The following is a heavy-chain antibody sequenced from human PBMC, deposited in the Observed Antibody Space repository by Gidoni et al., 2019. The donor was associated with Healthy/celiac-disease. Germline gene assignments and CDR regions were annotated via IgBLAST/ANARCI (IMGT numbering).Heavy chain of an antibody. D-gene: IGHD6-25*01. CDR1: GGSISSYY. CDR2: IYYSGST. V-gene: IGHV4-59*01. CDR3: ASNAAAQRPYYYMDV. J-gene: IGHJ6*03. Sequence: QVQLQESGPGLVKPSETLSLTCTVSGGSISSYYWSWIRQPPGKGLEWIGYIYYSGSTNYNPSLKSRVTISVETSKNQFSLKLSSVTAADTAVYYCASNAAAQRPYYYMDVWGKGTTVTVSS.